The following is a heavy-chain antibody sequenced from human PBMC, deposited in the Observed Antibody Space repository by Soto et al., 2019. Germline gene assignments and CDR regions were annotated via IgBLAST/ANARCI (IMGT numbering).Heavy chain of an antibody. CDR1: GYTLTELS. CDR3: ARVRKSAAPISVLSGNYGMDV. D-gene: IGHD3-10*01. V-gene: IGHV1-24*01. CDR2: FDPEDGET. J-gene: IGHJ6*02. Sequence: ASVKVSCKVSGYTLTELSMHWVRQAPGKGLEWMGGFDPEDGETIYAQKFQGRVTMTEDTSTDTAYMELSSLRSEDTAVYYCARVRKSAAPISVLSGNYGMDVWGQGTTVTSP.